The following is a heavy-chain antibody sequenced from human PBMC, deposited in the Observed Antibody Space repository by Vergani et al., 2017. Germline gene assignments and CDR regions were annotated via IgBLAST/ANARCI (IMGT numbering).Heavy chain of an antibody. CDR2: IWYDGGNK. J-gene: IGHJ4*02. Sequence: QVQLVESGGGVVQPGRSLRLSCAASGFTFRSHGMHWVRQAPGKGLEWVAVIWYDGGNKYYVDSVKGRFTISRDNSKNTLYLQMNSLRAEDTAMYYCAREGAPGGDCYYDNWGQGTLVTVSS. V-gene: IGHV3-33*01. CDR1: GFTFRSHG. CDR3: AREGAPGGDCYYDN. D-gene: IGHD2-21*02.